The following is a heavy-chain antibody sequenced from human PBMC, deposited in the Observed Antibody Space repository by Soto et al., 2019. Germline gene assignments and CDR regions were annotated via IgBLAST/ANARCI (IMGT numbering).Heavy chain of an antibody. D-gene: IGHD6-19*01. CDR3: ERVAVSGTRFDY. V-gene: IGHV4-59*12. CDR1: GGSISSYY. Sequence: PSETLSLTCTVSGGSISSYYWSWIRQPPGKGLEWIGYIYYSGSTNYNPSLKSRVTISVDRSKNQFSLKLSSVPAADTAVYFCERVAVSGTRFDYWGQGTLVTVS. CDR2: IYYSGST. J-gene: IGHJ4*02.